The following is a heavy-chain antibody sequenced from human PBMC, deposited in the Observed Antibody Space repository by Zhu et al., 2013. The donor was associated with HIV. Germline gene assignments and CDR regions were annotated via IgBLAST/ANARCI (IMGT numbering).Heavy chain of an antibody. CDR3: ARGYDSSGYGKYYFDY. V-gene: IGHV1-69*12. CDR1: GGTFSSYA. CDR2: IIPIFGIP. D-gene: IGHD3-22*01. J-gene: IGHJ4*02. Sequence: QVQLVQSGAEVKKPGSSVKVSCKASGGTFSSYAISWVRQAPGQGLEWMGWIIPIFGIPNYAQNFQGRVTITADESTSTAYMELSGLRSEDTAAYYCARGYDSSGYGKYYFDYWGQGTLVTVSS.